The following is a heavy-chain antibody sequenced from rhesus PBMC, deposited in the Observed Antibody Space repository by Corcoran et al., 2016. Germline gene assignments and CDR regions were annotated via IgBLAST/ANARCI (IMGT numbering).Heavy chain of an antibody. Sequence: QVQLQESGPGLVKPSETLSLTCAVSGYSISSGYGGSWIRLPPGKGLEWIGYIGGSSGSTNYNPSLKSRFTISKDTSKNQFSLKLSSVTAADTAVYYCADPTGFVWGPGVRVTVSS. CDR1: GYSISSGYG. CDR3: ADPTGFV. CDR2: IGGSSGST. J-gene: IGHJ5-1*01. D-gene: IGHD3-34*01. V-gene: IGHV4-127*01.